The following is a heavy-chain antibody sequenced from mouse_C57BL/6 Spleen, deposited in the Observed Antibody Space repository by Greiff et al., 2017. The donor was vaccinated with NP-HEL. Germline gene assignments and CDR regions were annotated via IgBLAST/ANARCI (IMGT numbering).Heavy chain of an antibody. CDR1: GYTFTSYW. V-gene: IGHV1-55*01. J-gene: IGHJ3*01. CDR3: ARGVFAY. CDR2: IYPGSGST. Sequence: VQLQQPGAELVKPGAAVRMSCKASGYTFTSYWITWVKQRPGQGLEWIGDIYPGSGSTNYNEKFKSKATLTVDTSSSTAYMQLSSLTSEDSAVYYCARGVFAYWGQGTLVTVSA.